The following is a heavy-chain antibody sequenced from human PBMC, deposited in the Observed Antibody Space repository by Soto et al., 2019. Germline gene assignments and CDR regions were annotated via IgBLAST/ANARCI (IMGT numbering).Heavy chain of an antibody. V-gene: IGHV4-30-2*01. J-gene: IGHJ5*02. CDR1: GAPITGGDYS. CDR2: IFHGGST. D-gene: IGHD2-2*01. Sequence: SETLSLTCAISGAPITGGDYSWNWIRQPPGKGLEWIGYIFHGGSTYYNPSLRSRVTISVDRSRTQFSLKMSSVTAADTAVYYCARGRVVVPAAVMFNCLDPWGQGALVTVSS. CDR3: ARGRVVVPAAVMFNCLDP.